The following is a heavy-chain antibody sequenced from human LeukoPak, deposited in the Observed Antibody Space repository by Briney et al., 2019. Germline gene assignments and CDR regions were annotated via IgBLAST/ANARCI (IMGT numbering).Heavy chain of an antibody. CDR1: GFTFSCYA. Sequence: GGSLRLSCAASGFTFSCYAMSWVRQAPGKGLEWVSAISGSGGSTYYADSVKGRFTISRDNSKNTLYLQMNSLRAEDTAVYYCAKRGDSGSYHYYYYGMDVWGQGTTVTVSS. CDR2: ISGSGGST. J-gene: IGHJ6*02. CDR3: AKRGDSGSYHYYYYGMDV. V-gene: IGHV3-23*01. D-gene: IGHD1-26*01.